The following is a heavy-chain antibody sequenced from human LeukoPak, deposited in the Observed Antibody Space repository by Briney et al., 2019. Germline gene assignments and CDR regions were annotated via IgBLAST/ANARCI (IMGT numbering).Heavy chain of an antibody. CDR1: GFTFSSYG. CDR2: IWYDGSNK. D-gene: IGHD3-3*01. CDR3: ARDEKYLPNYDFWSGYYTTYYYYGMDV. V-gene: IGHV3-33*01. J-gene: IGHJ6*02. Sequence: PGGSLRLSCAASGFTFSSYGMHWVRQAPGKGLEWVAVIWYDGSNKYYADSVKGRFTISRDNSKNTLYLQMNSLRAEDTAVYYCARDEKYLPNYDFWSGYYTTYYYYGMDVWGQGTTVTVSS.